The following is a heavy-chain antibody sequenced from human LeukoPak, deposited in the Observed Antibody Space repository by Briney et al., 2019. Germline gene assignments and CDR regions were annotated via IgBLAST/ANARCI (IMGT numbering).Heavy chain of an antibody. CDR3: ARGYSIVAPEY. CDR2: MNPNSGNT. CDR1: GYTFTSYD. D-gene: IGHD5-12*01. Sequence: ASVKVSCKASGYTFTSYDINWVRQATGQGLEWMGWMNPNSGNTGYAQKFQGRVTMTRNTSISTAYMELSRLRSDDTAVYYCARGYSIVAPEYWGQGTLVTVSS. V-gene: IGHV1-8*01. J-gene: IGHJ4*02.